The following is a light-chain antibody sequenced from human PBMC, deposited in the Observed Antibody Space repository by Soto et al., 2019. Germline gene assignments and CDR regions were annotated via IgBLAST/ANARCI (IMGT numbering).Light chain of an antibody. Sequence: QSALTQPASVSGSPGQSITISCTGTSSDVGSYNLVSWYQQHPGKAPKLMIDEGSERPSGVSNRFSGSKSGNTASLTISGLQAEDEADYFCCSYAGGTTLVFGGGTKLTVL. CDR2: EGS. V-gene: IGLV2-23*01. J-gene: IGLJ2*01. CDR3: CSYAGGTTLV. CDR1: SSDVGSYNL.